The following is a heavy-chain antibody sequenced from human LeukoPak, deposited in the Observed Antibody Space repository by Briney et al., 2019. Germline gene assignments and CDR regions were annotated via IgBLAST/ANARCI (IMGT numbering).Heavy chain of an antibody. CDR3: AKGQLVDYGMDV. D-gene: IGHD6-6*01. CDR2: MSYDGGHK. CDR1: GFTFSSYA. Sequence: GRSLRLSCAASGFTFSSYAMRWVRQAPGKGLEWVAVMSYDGGHKYYADSVKGRFTISRDNSKNTLYLQMNSLRAEDTALYYCAKGQLVDYGMDVWGQGTTVTVSS. J-gene: IGHJ6*02. V-gene: IGHV3-30*18.